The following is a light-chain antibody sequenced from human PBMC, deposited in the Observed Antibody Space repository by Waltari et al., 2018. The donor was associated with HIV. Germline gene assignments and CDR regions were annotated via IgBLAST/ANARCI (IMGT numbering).Light chain of an antibody. Sequence: EIVLTQSPGTLSLSQGERATLSCRASQSVSSSYLAWYQQKPGQAPRLLIYGASSRATGIPGRFSGSGSGTDFALTISRLEPEDFAVYYCQQYGSSPRTFGQGTKVEIK. V-gene: IGKV3-20*01. CDR3: QQYGSSPRT. CDR1: QSVSSSY. CDR2: GAS. J-gene: IGKJ1*01.